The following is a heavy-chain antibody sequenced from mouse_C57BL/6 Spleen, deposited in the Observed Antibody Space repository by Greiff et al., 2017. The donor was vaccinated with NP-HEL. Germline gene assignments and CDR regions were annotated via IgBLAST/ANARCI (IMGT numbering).Heavy chain of an antibody. CDR1: GYTFTDYY. V-gene: IGHV1-76*01. CDR3: ARTTTVGFAY. CDR2: IYPGSGNT. J-gene: IGHJ3*01. D-gene: IGHD1-1*01. Sequence: QVQLKQSGAELVRPGASVKLSCKASGYTFTDYYINWVKQRPGQGLEWIARIYPGSGNTYYNEKFKGKATLTAEKSSSTAYMQLSSLTSEDSAVYCCARTTTVGFAYWGQGTLVTVSA.